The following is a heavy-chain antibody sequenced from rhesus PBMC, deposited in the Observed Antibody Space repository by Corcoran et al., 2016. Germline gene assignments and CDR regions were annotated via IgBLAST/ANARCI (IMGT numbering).Heavy chain of an antibody. CDR2: IYWEDDK. D-gene: IGHD4-23*01. CDR3: ARASYSSYPGYGLDS. J-gene: IGHJ6*01. CDR1: GFSLSTSGMG. V-gene: IGHV2S1*01. Sequence: QVTLKESGPALVKPTQTLTLTCTFSGFSLSTSGMGVGWIRQPPGKALEGLESIYWEDDKYYRPPRKSRLPISNDTSKNQVVLTMTNMDPVDTATYYCARASYSSYPGYGLDSWGQGVVVTVSS.